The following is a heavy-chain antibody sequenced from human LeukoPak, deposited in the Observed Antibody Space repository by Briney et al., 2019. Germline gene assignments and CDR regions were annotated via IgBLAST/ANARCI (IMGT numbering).Heavy chain of an antibody. D-gene: IGHD5-12*01. CDR2: ISSRSNTI. CDR1: GFNFSSYS. Sequence: PGGSLRLSCAASGFNFSSYSMNWVRQAPGKGLEWVSYISSRSNTIYYADSVKGRFTISRDNAKNSLYLQMNSLRDEDTAVYYCARDILTDQAYSGYDRWGQGALVTVSS. CDR3: ARDILTDQAYSGYDR. J-gene: IGHJ4*02. V-gene: IGHV3-48*02.